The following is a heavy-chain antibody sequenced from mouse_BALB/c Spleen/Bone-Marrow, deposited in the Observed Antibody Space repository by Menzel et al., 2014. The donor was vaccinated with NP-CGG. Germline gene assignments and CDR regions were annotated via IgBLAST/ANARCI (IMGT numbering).Heavy chain of an antibody. Sequence: EVKLMESGGGLVQPGGSMKLSCVASGFTFSNYWMNWVRQSPEKGPEWVAEIRLKSNNYATHYAESVKGRFTISRDDSKSSVYLQMNNLRAEDTGIYYCTVPFGPGFDYWGQGTTLTVSS. CDR3: TVPFGPGFDY. CDR1: GFTFSNYW. CDR2: IRLKSNNYAT. V-gene: IGHV6-6*02. J-gene: IGHJ2*01.